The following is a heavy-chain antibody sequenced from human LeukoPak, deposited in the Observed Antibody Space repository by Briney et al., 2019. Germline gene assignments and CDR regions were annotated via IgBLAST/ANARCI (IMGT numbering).Heavy chain of an antibody. CDR1: GFTFSSYA. J-gene: IGHJ4*02. V-gene: IGHV3-23*01. CDR2: ISGSGGST. D-gene: IGHD2-2*01. CDR3: ALIGVVPAAIPVNHEKNDY. Sequence: PGGSLRLSCAASGFTFSSYAMSWFRQAPGKGLEWVSAISGSGGSTYYADSVKGRFTISRDNSKNTLYLQMNSLRAEDTAVYYCALIGVVPAAIPVNHEKNDYWGQGTLVTVSS.